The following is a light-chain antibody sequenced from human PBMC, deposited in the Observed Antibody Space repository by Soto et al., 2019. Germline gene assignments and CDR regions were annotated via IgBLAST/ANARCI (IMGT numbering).Light chain of an antibody. CDR1: VLAKKY. V-gene: IGLV3-27*01. Sequence: SYELTQPSSVSVSPGQTARITCSGDVLAKKYVRWFQQKPGQAPVLVIYKDSERPSGIPERFSGSSSGTTVTLTISGAQVEDEADYYCYSAADNSWVFGGGTKLTVL. CDR3: YSAADNSWV. CDR2: KDS. J-gene: IGLJ3*02.